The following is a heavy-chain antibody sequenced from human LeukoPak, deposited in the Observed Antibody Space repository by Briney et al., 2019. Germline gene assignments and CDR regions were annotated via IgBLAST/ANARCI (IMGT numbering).Heavy chain of an antibody. Sequence: ASVKVSCKVSGYTLTELSMHWVRQAPGKGLEWMGGFYPEDGETIYAQKFQGRVTMTEDTSTDTAYMELSSLRSEDTAVYYCATTAYDSSGYGFDYWGQGTLVTVSS. D-gene: IGHD3-22*01. CDR3: ATTAYDSSGYGFDY. CDR1: GYTLTELS. V-gene: IGHV1-24*01. CDR2: FYPEDGET. J-gene: IGHJ4*02.